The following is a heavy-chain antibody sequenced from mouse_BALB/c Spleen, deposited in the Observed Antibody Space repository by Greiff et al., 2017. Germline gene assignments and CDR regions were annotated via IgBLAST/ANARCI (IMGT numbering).Heavy chain of an antibody. J-gene: IGHJ3*01. Sequence: EVKLMESGGDLVKPGGSLKLSCAASGFTFSSYGMSWVRQTPDKRLEWVATISSGGSYTYYPDSVKGRFTISRDNAKNTLYLQMSSLKSEDTAMYYCARHRDIGFAYWGQGTLVTVSA. V-gene: IGHV5-6*01. CDR3: ARHRDIGFAY. CDR1: GFTFSSYG. CDR2: ISSGGSYT. D-gene: IGHD2-14*01.